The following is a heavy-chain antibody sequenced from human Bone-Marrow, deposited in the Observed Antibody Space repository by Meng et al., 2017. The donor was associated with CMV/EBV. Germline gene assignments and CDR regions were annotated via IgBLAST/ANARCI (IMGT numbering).Heavy chain of an antibody. Sequence: GESLKISCAASGFTFKTFTMSWVRQAPGKGLEWVSSINPDSDYIYSADSLKGRFTISRDNAKNSVYLRMSGLRAEDTAVYYCAKSRGFSGSYSDYWGQGTLVTVSS. CDR2: INPDSDYI. V-gene: IGHV3-21*06. J-gene: IGHJ4*02. D-gene: IGHD1-26*01. CDR3: AKSRGFSGSYSDY. CDR1: GFTFKTFT.